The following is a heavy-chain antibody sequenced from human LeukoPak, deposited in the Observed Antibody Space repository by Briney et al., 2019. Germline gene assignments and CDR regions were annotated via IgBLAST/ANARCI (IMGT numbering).Heavy chain of an antibody. D-gene: IGHD2-2*01. CDR3: ARESCSSTSCPHNYYYYYMDV. CDR1: GYTFTSYG. Sequence: ASVKVSCKASGYTFTSYGISWVRQAPGQGLEWMGWISAYNGNTNYAQKLQGRVTMTTDTSTSTAYMELRSLRSDDTAVYYCARESCSSTSCPHNYYYYYMDVWGKGTTVTVSS. V-gene: IGHV1-18*01. J-gene: IGHJ6*03. CDR2: ISAYNGNT.